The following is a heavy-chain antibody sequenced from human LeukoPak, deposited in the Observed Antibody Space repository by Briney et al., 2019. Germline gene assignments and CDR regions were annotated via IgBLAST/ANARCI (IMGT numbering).Heavy chain of an antibody. CDR3: ATDPLIVVVPAAMGDY. CDR2: VDPEDGET. J-gene: IGHJ4*02. Sequence: ASVKVSCKVSGYTFTDYYMQWVQQAPGKGLEWMGLVDPEDGETIYAEKFQGRVTITADTSTDTAYMELSSLRSEDTAVYYCATDPLIVVVPAAMGDYWGQGTLVTVSS. D-gene: IGHD2-2*01. CDR1: GYTFTDYY. V-gene: IGHV1-69-2*01.